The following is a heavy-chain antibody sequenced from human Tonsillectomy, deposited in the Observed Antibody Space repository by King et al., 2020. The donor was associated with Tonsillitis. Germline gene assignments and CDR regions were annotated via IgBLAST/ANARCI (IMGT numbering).Heavy chain of an antibody. CDR2: ISGSGGST. CDR3: AKDGSGYYDHDVFDI. J-gene: IGHJ3*02. Sequence: ESGGGLVQPGGSLRLSCAASGFIFRSYAMSWVRQAPGQGLEWVSSISGSGGSTYYADSGWGRFTISRDNSKNTLYLQSSSLRAEDTAVYYCAKDGSGYYDHDVFDIWGQGTMVTVSS. D-gene: IGHD3-22*01. V-gene: IGHV3-23*01. CDR1: GFIFRSYA.